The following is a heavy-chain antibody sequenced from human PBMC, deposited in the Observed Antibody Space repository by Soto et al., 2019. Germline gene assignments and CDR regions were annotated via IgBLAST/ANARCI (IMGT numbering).Heavy chain of an antibody. D-gene: IGHD3-10*01. CDR1: GGSISSYY. CDR2: IYYSGST. J-gene: IGHJ6*03. Sequence: SETLSLTCTVSGGSISSYYWSWIRQPPGKGLEWIGYIYYSGSTNYNPSLKSRVTISVDTSKNQFSLKLSSVTAADTAVYYCARGEAVWFGESPRPYYMDVWGKGTTVTVSS. V-gene: IGHV4-59*01. CDR3: ARGEAVWFGESPRPYYMDV.